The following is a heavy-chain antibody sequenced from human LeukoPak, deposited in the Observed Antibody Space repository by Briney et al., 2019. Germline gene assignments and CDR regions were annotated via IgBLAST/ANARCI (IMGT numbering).Heavy chain of an antibody. J-gene: IGHJ4*02. CDR3: SVYDTSSSYSDY. Sequence: PSETLSLTCNVSGDSISSRSYYWGWIRQPPGKGLEWIGPMYYSGSKYYHPSLMSRVTISADTSKNRFFLILSSVTAADTAVYYCSVYDTSSSYSDYWGQGTLVTVPS. CDR1: GDSISSRSYY. V-gene: IGHV4-39*02. D-gene: IGHD3-22*01. CDR2: MYYSGSK.